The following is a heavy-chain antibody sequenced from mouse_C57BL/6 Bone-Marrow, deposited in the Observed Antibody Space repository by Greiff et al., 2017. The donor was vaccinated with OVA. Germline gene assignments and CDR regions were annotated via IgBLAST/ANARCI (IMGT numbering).Heavy chain of an antibody. CDR2: IDPENGDT. Sequence: VHVKQSGAELVRPGASVKLSCTASGFNIKDDYMHWVKQRPEQGLEWIGWIDPENGDTEYASKFQGKATITADTSSNTAYLQLSSLTSEDTAVYYCTNYDGSFDYWGQGTTLTVSS. CDR1: GFNIKDDY. D-gene: IGHD2-4*01. CDR3: TNYDGSFDY. V-gene: IGHV14-4*01. J-gene: IGHJ2*01.